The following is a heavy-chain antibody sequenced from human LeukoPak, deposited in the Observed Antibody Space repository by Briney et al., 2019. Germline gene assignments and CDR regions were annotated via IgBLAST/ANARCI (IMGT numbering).Heavy chain of an antibody. J-gene: IGHJ6*03. Sequence: SVKVSCKASGGTFSNYAISWVRQAPRQGLEWMGGIIPIFDTADNAQKFQGRLTITADESTSTAYMELSSLRAEDTAVYYCARDGTPTTTVNYYYYMDVWGKGTTVTVS. CDR3: ARDGTPTTTVNYYYYMDV. D-gene: IGHD5-18*01. CDR1: GGTFSNYA. V-gene: IGHV1-69*13. CDR2: IIPIFDTA.